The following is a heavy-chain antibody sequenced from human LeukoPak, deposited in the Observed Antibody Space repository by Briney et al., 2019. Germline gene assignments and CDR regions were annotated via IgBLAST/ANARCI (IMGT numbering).Heavy chain of an antibody. CDR1: GFTFSSYS. CDR2: ISSSSTI. V-gene: IGHV3-48*01. CDR3: ARDRDGFGELLPYYYYGMDV. Sequence: GGSLRLSCAASGFTFSSYSMNWVRQAPGKGLEWVSYISSSSTIYYADSVKGRFTISRDNAKNSLYLQMNSLRAEDTAVYYCARDRDGFGELLPYYYYGMDVWGQGTTVTVSS. D-gene: IGHD3-10*01. J-gene: IGHJ6*02.